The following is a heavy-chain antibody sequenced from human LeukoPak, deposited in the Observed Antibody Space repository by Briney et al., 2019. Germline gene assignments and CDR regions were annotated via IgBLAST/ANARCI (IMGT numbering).Heavy chain of an antibody. Sequence: GGSLRLSCAASGFTFSSYGMHWVRQAPGKGLEWVAFIRYDGSNKYYADSVKGRFTISRDNSKNTLYLQMNSLRAEDAAVYYCGKPATGKRRVGHYCYSMDVWAKGPRSPSP. V-gene: IGHV3-30*02. CDR2: IRYDGSNK. CDR1: GFTFSSYG. J-gene: IGHJ6*03. CDR3: GKPATGKRRVGHYCYSMDV. D-gene: IGHD6-25*01.